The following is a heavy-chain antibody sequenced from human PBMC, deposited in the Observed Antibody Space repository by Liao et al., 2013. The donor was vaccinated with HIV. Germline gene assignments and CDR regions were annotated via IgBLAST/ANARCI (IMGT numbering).Heavy chain of an antibody. CDR1: GGSFSGYY. CDR3: AREAPNVTARALDI. Sequence: QVQLQQWGAGLLKPSETLSLTCAVYGGSFSGYYWSWIRQPPGKGLEWIGEINHSGSTNYNPSLKSRVTISVDTSKNQFSLKLSSVTAADTAVYYCAREAPNVTARALDIWGQGTMVTVSS. J-gene: IGHJ3*02. D-gene: IGHD4-11*01. CDR2: INHSGST. V-gene: IGHV4-34*01.